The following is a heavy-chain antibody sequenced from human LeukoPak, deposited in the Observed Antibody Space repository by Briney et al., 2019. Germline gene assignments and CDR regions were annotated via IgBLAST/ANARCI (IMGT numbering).Heavy chain of an antibody. CDR2: IYTSGST. D-gene: IGHD3-22*01. CDR3: ARDRGYYDSPYYFDY. V-gene: IGHV4-4*07. J-gene: IGHJ4*02. CDR1: GGSISSYY. Sequence: SETLSLTCTVSGGSISSYYWSWIRQPAGKGLEWIGHIYTSGSTNYNPSLKSRVTISVDKSKNQFSLKLSSVTAADTAVYYCARDRGYYDSPYYFDYWGQGTLVTVSS.